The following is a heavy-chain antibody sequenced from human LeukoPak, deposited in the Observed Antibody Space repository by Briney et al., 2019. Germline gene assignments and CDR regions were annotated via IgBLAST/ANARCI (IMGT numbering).Heavy chain of an antibody. Sequence: PSETLSLTCTVSGGPMSSFYWGWIRQPPGKGLEWIGYIYYRGSTDYNPSLKSRVTISLDTSKNQFSLKLSSVTAADTAVYYCARDVGGGPFFDYWGQGTLVTVSS. J-gene: IGHJ4*02. CDR3: ARDVGGGPFFDY. V-gene: IGHV4-59*01. CDR1: GGPMSSFY. CDR2: IYYRGST. D-gene: IGHD2-15*01.